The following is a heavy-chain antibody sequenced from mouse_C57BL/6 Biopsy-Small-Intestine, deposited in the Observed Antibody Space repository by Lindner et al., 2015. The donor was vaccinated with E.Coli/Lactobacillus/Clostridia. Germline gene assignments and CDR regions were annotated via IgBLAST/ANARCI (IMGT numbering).Heavy chain of an antibody. J-gene: IGHJ3*01. CDR3: AREAYYFDGSSPFSY. CDR1: GYTFTSYV. Sequence: VQLQESGPELVKPGASVKMSCKASGYTFTSYVMHWVKQKPGQGLEWIGYISPYNDGIKYNEKFKGKATLTSDKSSSTTYMELSSLTSEDSAVYYCAREAYYFDGSSPFSYWGQGTLVTVSA. V-gene: IGHV1-14*01. D-gene: IGHD1-1*01. CDR2: ISPYNDGI.